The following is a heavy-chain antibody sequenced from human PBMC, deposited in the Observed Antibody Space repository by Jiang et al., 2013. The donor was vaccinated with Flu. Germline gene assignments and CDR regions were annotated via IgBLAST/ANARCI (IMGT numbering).Heavy chain of an antibody. CDR3: ARDSSGWQPIDY. D-gene: IGHD6-19*01. V-gene: IGHV4-4*02. CDR1: GGSISSQGW. J-gene: IGHJ4*02. CDR2: IYYSGDT. Sequence: SGPGLVKASETLSLTCAVSGGSISSQGWWSWLRQPPGKGLEWIGEIYYSGDTNYNPSFKSRLTISLDRTKNQFSLKLNSVTAADTAVYYCARDSSGWQPIDYWGQGTLVTVSS.